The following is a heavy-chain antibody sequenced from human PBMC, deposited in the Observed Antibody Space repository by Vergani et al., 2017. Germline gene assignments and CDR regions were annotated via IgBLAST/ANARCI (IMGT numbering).Heavy chain of an antibody. CDR3: ARGSELWTTTVTTFANY. Sequence: QVQLVQSGAEVKKPGASVKVSCKASGYTFTGYYMHWVRQAPGQGLEWMGWINPNSGGTNYAQKFQGRVTMTRDTSISPAYMGLSRLRTDDTAVYYWARGSELWTTTVTTFANYWGQGTLVTVSS. J-gene: IGHJ4*02. CDR1: GYTFTGYY. CDR2: INPNSGGT. D-gene: IGHD4-17*01. V-gene: IGHV1-2*02.